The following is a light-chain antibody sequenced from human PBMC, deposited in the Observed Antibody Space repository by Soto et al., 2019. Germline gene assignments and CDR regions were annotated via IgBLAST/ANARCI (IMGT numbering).Light chain of an antibody. J-gene: IGKJ3*01. V-gene: IGKV1-12*01. CDR2: ATS. CDR1: QGVGGW. CDR3: QQTHSLPLS. Sequence: IQMTQSPSSVSASVGVRVTMTCRASQGVGGWLAWYQQKPGKVPKLLIYATSSLHSGVPSRFSGSGSGTDFTLSISSLQPEDFATYCCQQTHSLPLSVGPGTKVDIK.